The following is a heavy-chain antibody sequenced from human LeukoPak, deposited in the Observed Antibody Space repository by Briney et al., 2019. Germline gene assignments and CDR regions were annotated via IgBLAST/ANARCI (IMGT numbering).Heavy chain of an antibody. J-gene: IGHJ4*02. D-gene: IGHD2-21*01. CDR2: ISGSGGST. CDR1: GFTFSSYA. V-gene: IGHV3-23*01. Sequence: QPGGSLRFSCASSGFTFSSYAMSWVRQAPGRGLEWVSVISGSGGSTYYADAVKCRFTISRDNSKNTLYLQMDSLRAEDTAVYYCAKDLRGGDSLWGQGTLVTVSS. CDR3: AKDLRGGDSL.